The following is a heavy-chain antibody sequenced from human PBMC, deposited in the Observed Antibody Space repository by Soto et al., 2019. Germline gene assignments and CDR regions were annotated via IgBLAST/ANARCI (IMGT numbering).Heavy chain of an antibody. CDR2: IYFSGGT. CDR3: ARESRSGYGSIWDY. Sequence: QVQLQESGPGLVKPSETLSLTCTVSGGSISSYYWSWIRQPPGKGLEWIGYIYFSGGTNYNPSLKSRVTISVDTSKNQFSLKLSSVTAADTAVYYCARESRSGYGSIWDYWGQGTLVTVSS. CDR1: GGSISSYY. J-gene: IGHJ4*02. V-gene: IGHV4-59*12. D-gene: IGHD6-13*01.